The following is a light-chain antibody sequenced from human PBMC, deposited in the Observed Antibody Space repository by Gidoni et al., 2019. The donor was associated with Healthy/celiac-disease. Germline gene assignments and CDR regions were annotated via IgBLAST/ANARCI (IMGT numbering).Light chain of an antibody. CDR3: QAWDSSTAW. CDR1: KLGDKY. Sequence: SYELPQPPSVSVSPGQTASITCSGDKLGDKYACWYQQKPGQSPVLVIYQDSKRPSGIPERFSGSNSGNTATLTISGTQAMDEADYYCQAWDSSTAWIGGGTKLTVL. CDR2: QDS. V-gene: IGLV3-1*01. J-gene: IGLJ2*01.